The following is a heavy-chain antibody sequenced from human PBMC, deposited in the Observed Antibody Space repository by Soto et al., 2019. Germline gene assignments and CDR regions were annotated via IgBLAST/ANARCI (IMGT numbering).Heavy chain of an antibody. Sequence: SETLSLTCTVSGGSISSSSYSWGWIRQPPGKGPEWIGTFYYSGSTYYNPSLKSRVTISVDTSKNQFFLKLNSVTAADTAVYYCARQCRGVTCHWFVPWGQGTLVTVSS. V-gene: IGHV4-39*01. J-gene: IGHJ5*02. D-gene: IGHD2-15*01. CDR1: GGSISSSSYS. CDR2: FYYSGST. CDR3: ARQCRGVTCHWFVP.